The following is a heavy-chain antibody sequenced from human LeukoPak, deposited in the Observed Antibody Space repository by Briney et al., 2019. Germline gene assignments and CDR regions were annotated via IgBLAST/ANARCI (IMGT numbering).Heavy chain of an antibody. D-gene: IGHD6-19*01. CDR2: MNPNSGNT. Sequence: ASVKVSCKASGYTFTSYDINWVRQAPGQGLEWMGWMNPNSGNTGYAQKFQGRVTMTRNTSISTAYMELSSLRSEDTAVYYCARGYSSGWYSARDAFDIWGQGTMVTVSS. J-gene: IGHJ3*02. CDR3: ARGYSSGWYSARDAFDI. CDR1: GYTFTSYD. V-gene: IGHV1-8*01.